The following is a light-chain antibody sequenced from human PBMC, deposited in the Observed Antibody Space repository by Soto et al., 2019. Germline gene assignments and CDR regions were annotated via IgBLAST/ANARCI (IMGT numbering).Light chain of an antibody. J-gene: IGKJ4*01. CDR2: VAS. V-gene: IGKV1-9*01. CDR3: QQLKSYPLT. CDR1: QDIGGS. Sequence: DIQWTQSPSFLSASVGDRVTITCRASQDIGGSLAWYQQTPGKAPKVLISVASTLQSGVPSKFSGSGSGTEFTLTIGSLQPEDVATYFCQQLKSYPLTFGGGTQVEIK.